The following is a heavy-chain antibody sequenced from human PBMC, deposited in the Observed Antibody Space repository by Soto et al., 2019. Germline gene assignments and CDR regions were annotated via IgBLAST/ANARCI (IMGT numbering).Heavy chain of an antibody. CDR1: SVSITSSNW. Sequence: SETLSLTCDVSSVSITSSNWWTWVRQPPGKGLEWLGKISHSGTVNYNATLRSRVTISVDKPKNQLSLKLMSVTAADTAVYYCARDYVGFDYWGSGILVPVSS. CDR2: ISHSGTV. CDR3: ARDYVGFDY. J-gene: IGHJ4*02. D-gene: IGHD3-10*02. V-gene: IGHV4-4*02.